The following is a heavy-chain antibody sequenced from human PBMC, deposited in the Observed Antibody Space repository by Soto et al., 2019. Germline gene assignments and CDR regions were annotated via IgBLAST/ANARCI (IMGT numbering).Heavy chain of an antibody. CDR2: ISYDGSNK. CDR1: GFTFSSYG. J-gene: IGHJ6*02. Sequence: GGSLRLSCAASGFTFSSYGMHWVRQAPGKGLEWVAVISYDGSNKYYAESVKGRFTISRDNSKNTLYLQMNSLRAEDTAVYYCAKNTAMVPAYGMDVWGQGTTVTVSS. V-gene: IGHV3-30*18. D-gene: IGHD5-18*01. CDR3: AKNTAMVPAYGMDV.